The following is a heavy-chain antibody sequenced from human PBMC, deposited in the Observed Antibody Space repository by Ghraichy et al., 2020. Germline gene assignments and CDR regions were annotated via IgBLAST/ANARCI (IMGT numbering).Heavy chain of an antibody. J-gene: IGHJ5*02. CDR1: GDSSRGYF. D-gene: IGHD1-14*01. V-gene: IGHV4-34*01. CDR3: AVRGLITCAIDT. CDR2: INLGGNT. Sequence: SETLSLTCAVYGDSSRGYFWTWVRQSPGKGPEWVGEINLGGNTKYNPSLRSRLRLSVDTAKNHFSMRLTAVTAAATAVYCCAVRGLITCAIDTWGQGTLVTVSS.